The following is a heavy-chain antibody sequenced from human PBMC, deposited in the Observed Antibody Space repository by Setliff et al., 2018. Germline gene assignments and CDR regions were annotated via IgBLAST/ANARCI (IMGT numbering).Heavy chain of an antibody. CDR1: GYTFTSYG. Sequence: GASVKVSCKASGYTFTSYGISWVRQAPGQGLEWMGWISXXXXXXXXXQKVXXRVTMTTDTSTSTAYMERRSLRSDDTAVYYFASLNYGYGDCDAFDIWGQGTIGTVSS. CDR2: ISXXXXXX. CDR3: ASLNYGYGDCDAFDI. D-gene: IGHD3-10*01. J-gene: IGHJ3*02. V-gene: IGHV1-18*01.